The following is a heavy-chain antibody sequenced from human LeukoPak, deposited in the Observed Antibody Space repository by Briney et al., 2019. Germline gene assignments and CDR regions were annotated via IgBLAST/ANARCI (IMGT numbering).Heavy chain of an antibody. Sequence: GESLRLSCAASGFTYTSFSMSWVRQAPGKGLEWVSVVSGGGGTTYYADSVKGRFTISRDNSKNTLYLQMNSLRAEDTAVYYCAKSKKQSRVQGEGLDYWGQGTLVTVSS. CDR3: AKSKKQSRVQGEGLDY. CDR1: GFTYTSFS. V-gene: IGHV3-23*01. CDR2: VSGGGGTT. D-gene: IGHD3-10*01. J-gene: IGHJ4*02.